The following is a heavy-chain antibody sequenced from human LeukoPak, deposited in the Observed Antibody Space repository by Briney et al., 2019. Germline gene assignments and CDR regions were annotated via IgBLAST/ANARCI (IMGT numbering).Heavy chain of an antibody. J-gene: IGHJ4*02. D-gene: IGHD6-13*01. Sequence: GGSLRLSCAASGFTFRSYWMSWVRQAPGKGLEWVANIKQDGSEKYYVDSVKGRFTISRDNAKNSLYLQMNSLRAEDTAVYYCARVWVRIAAAGTLDYWGQGTLVTVSS. CDR2: IKQDGSEK. CDR3: ARVWVRIAAAGTLDY. CDR1: GFTFRSYW. V-gene: IGHV3-7*01.